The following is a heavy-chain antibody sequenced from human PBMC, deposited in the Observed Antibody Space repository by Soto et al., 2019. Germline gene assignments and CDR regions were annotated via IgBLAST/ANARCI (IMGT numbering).Heavy chain of an antibody. Sequence: SLRLSCAAAGFTLSNAWVSWVRQAPGKGLEWVGRIKNKIEGGTTDYALTVKGRFTISRDDSKNMLYLQMNSLITEDTAVYYCAHNWNFDXWGQGTPVTVSX. CDR2: IKNKIEGGTT. J-gene: IGHJ4*02. D-gene: IGHD3-3*01. CDR3: AHNWNFDX. CDR1: GFTLSNAW. V-gene: IGHV3-15*01.